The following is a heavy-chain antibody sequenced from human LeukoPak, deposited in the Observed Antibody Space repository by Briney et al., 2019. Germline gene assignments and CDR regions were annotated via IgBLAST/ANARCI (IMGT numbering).Heavy chain of an antibody. D-gene: IGHD2-2*01. CDR2: IKQDGSEK. CDR1: GFTFSSYG. Sequence: GGSLRLSCAASGFTFSSYGMLWVRQAPGKGLEWVANIKQDGSEKYYVDSVKGRFTISRDNAKNSLYLEMNSLRAEDTAMYYCARDSASNDYWGQGTLVTVSS. V-gene: IGHV3-7*01. J-gene: IGHJ4*02. CDR3: ARDSASNDY.